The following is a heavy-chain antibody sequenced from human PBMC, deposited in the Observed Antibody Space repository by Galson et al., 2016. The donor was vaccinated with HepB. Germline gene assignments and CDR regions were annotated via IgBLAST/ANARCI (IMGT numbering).Heavy chain of an antibody. CDR2: IGGSGGRT. J-gene: IGHJ5*02. V-gene: IGHV3-23*01. CDR1: GFTFNYYA. D-gene: IGHD3-16*01. CDR3: AKDRGGAVPNGFDP. Sequence: SLRLSCAASGFTFNYYAMSWVRRAPGKGLEWVSAIGGSGGRTYYADSVKGRFIISRDNSKNTLYLQMNSLRAEDTAVYYCAKDRGGAVPNGFDPWGQGTLVTVSS.